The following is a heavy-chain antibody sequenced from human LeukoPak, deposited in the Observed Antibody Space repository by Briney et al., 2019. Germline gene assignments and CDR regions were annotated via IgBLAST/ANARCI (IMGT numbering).Heavy chain of an antibody. D-gene: IGHD3-10*01. V-gene: IGHV3-30*02. Sequence: GGSLRLSCAASGFTFSSYGMHWVRQAPGKGLEWVAFTWYDGSNKYYADSVKGRFTISRDNSKSTLYLQMNSLRAEDTAVYYCSILLSNTFYYGSGSHLDYWGQGTLVTVSS. CDR3: SILLSNTFYYGSGSHLDY. J-gene: IGHJ4*02. CDR1: GFTFSSYG. CDR2: TWYDGSNK.